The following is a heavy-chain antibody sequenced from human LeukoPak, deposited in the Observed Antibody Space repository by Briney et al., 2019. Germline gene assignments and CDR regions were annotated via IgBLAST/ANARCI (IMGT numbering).Heavy chain of an antibody. CDR3: ARDLEQQLATFFDY. Sequence: ASVKVSCKASGYTFTSYGISWLRQAPGQGLEWMGWTSAYNGNTNYAQKLQGRVTMTTDTSTSTAYTELRSLRSDDTAVYYCARDLEQQLATFFDYWGQGTLVTVSS. CDR1: GYTFTSYG. CDR2: TSAYNGNT. D-gene: IGHD6-13*01. J-gene: IGHJ4*02. V-gene: IGHV1-18*01.